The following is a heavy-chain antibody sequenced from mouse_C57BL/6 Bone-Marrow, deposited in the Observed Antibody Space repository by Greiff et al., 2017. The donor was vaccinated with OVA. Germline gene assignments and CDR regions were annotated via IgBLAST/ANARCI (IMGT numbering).Heavy chain of an antibody. CDR1: GYTFTSYW. CDR3: TGPRDYGGTYYFDY. Sequence: VQLQQSGTVLARPGASVKMSCKTSGYTFTSYWMHWVKQRPGQGLEWIGAIYPGNSDTSYNQKFKGKAKLTAVTSASTAYMELSSLTNEDSAVYYCTGPRDYGGTYYFDYWGQGTTLTVSS. D-gene: IGHD1-1*01. CDR2: IYPGNSDT. J-gene: IGHJ2*01. V-gene: IGHV1-5*01.